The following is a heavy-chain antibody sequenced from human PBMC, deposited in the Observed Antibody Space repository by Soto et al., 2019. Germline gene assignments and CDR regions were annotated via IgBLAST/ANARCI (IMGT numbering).Heavy chain of an antibody. CDR2: INSDGSST. V-gene: IGHV3-74*01. D-gene: IGHD3-10*01. J-gene: IGHJ3*02. CDR1: GFTFSSYW. CDR3: ARDPILIPYYYGSGSYPSGAFDI. Sequence: EVQLVESGGGLVQPGGSLRLSCAASGFTFSSYWMHWVRQAPGKGLVWVSRINSDGSSTSYADSVKGRFTISRDNAKSTLYLQMNSLRAEDTAVYYCARDPILIPYYYGSGSYPSGAFDIWGQGTMVTVSS.